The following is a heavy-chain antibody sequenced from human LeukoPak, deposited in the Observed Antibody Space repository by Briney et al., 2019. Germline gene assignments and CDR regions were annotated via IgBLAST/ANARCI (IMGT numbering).Heavy chain of an antibody. CDR2: ISSSGSTI. CDR1: GFTFSSYE. CDR3: AKAPVTTCRGAYCYPFDY. J-gene: IGHJ4*02. Sequence: GGSLRLSCAASGFTFSSYEMNWVRQAPGKGLEWVSYISSSGSTIYYADSVKGRFTISRDNAKNSLYLQMNSLRAEDAAVYYCAKAPVTTCRGAYCYPFDYWGQGTLVTVSS. D-gene: IGHD2-21*01. V-gene: IGHV3-48*03.